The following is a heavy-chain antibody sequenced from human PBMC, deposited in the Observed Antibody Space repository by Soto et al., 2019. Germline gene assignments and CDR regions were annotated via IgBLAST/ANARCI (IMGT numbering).Heavy chain of an antibody. D-gene: IGHD3-3*01. J-gene: IGHJ6*02. Sequence: VEVPCLASGGTQSTSAISGLRQPPAKGGEWTGGIMLIFGTANYAQKFQGSVTITADESTSTAYMELSSLRSEDTAVYYCARALRSFSYYDYWRGCNYYYGMDVWGQGTTVTVSS. V-gene: IGHV1-69*13. CDR3: ARALRSFSYYDYWRGCNYYYGMDV. CDR1: GGTQSTSA. CDR2: IMLIFGTA.